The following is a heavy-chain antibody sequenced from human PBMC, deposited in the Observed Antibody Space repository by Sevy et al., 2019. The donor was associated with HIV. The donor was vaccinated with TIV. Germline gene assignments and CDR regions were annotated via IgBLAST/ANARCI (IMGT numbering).Heavy chain of an antibody. D-gene: IGHD3-10*01. CDR3: AREQRGVQDWFDP. CDR2: ISYDGSNK. CDR1: GFTFSSYA. V-gene: IGHV3-30-3*01. J-gene: IGHJ5*02. Sequence: GGSLRLSCAASGFTFSSYAMHWVRQAPGKGLEWVAVISYDGSNKYYADSVKGRFTISRDNSKNTLYLQMNSLRAEDTAGYYCAREQRGVQDWFDPWGQGTLVTVSS.